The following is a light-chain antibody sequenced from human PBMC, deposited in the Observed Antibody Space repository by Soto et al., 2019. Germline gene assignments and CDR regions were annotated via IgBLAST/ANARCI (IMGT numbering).Light chain of an antibody. CDR2: GAS. CDR3: QQYGGSPWT. V-gene: IGKV3-20*01. CDR1: QSVSNSY. J-gene: IGKJ1*01. Sequence: EIVLPQSPGALSLSTGERATLSCRASQSVSNSYLAWYQQKPGQAPRLLIYGASSRATGIPDRFSGSGSGTDFALTISRLEPEDFAVYHCQQYGGSPWTFGQGTKVDIK.